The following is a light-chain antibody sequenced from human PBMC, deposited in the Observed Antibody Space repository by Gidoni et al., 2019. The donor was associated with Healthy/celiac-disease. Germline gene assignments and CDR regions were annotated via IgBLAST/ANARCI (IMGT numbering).Light chain of an antibody. Sequence: EIVLSQSPGTLSLSPGERATLSCMASQSVSSSYLAWYQQKPGKAPRLLIYGASSRATGIPDRFSGSGSGTDCTLTISRLEPEDFAVYYCQQYGSSPLTFGGGTKVEIK. CDR2: GAS. V-gene: IGKV3-20*01. CDR3: QQYGSSPLT. CDR1: QSVSSSY. J-gene: IGKJ4*01.